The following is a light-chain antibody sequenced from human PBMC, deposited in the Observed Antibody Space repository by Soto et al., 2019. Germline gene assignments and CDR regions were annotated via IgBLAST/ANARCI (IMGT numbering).Light chain of an antibody. CDR2: KAS. V-gene: IGKV1-5*03. CDR1: QSISIW. Sequence: DIQMTQSPSTLSASVGDRVTITCRASQSISIWLAWYQHKAGKPPKLLIYKASSLESGVPSRFSGSGSGTEFTLTISSLQPDDFATYYCQHYNRYWTFGQGTKVEIK. CDR3: QHYNRYWT. J-gene: IGKJ1*01.